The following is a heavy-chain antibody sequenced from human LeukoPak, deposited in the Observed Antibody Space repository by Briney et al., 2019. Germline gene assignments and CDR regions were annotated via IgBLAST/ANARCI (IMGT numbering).Heavy chain of an antibody. CDR3: ARDSGTLYYYYGMDV. D-gene: IGHD2-15*01. CDR1: GFTFSSYG. J-gene: IGHJ6*02. CDR2: ISYDGSNK. V-gene: IGHV3-30*03. Sequence: GGSLRLSCAASGFTFSSYGMHWVRQAQGKGLEWVAVISYDGSNKYYADSVKGRFTISRDNSKNTLYLQMNSLRAEDTAVYYCARDSGTLYYYYGMDVWGQGTTVTVSS.